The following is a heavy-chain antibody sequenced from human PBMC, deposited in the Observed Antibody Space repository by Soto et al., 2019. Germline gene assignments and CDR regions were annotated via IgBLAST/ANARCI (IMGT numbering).Heavy chain of an antibody. D-gene: IGHD4-17*01. J-gene: IGHJ4*02. CDR3: ARDLYGYYIFDY. CDR1: GFTFSSYS. V-gene: IGHV3-48*01. CDR2: ISSSSGTT. Sequence: EVQLVESGGGLVQPGGSLRLSCAASGFTFSSYSMNWVRQAPGKGLEWDSYISSSSGTTYYADSVKGRVTITRDNAKNSLYLHMNSLIAEDTAVYYCARDLYGYYIFDYWGQGTLVTVSP.